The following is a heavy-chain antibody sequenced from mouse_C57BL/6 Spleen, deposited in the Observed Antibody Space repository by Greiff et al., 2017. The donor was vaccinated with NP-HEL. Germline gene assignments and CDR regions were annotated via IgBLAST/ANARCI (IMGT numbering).Heavy chain of an antibody. J-gene: IGHJ1*03. V-gene: IGHV5-16*01. D-gene: IGHD2-5*01. CDR1: GFTFSDYY. CDR3: AGGEGVYYSNYGYFDV. CDR2: INYDGSST. Sequence: EVHLVESEGGLVQPGSSMKLSCTASGFTFSDYYMAWVRQVPEKGLEWVANINYDGSSTNYLDSLKSRSIISRDNAKNILYLQMSSLKSEDTATDYCAGGEGVYYSNYGYFDVWGTGTTVTVSS.